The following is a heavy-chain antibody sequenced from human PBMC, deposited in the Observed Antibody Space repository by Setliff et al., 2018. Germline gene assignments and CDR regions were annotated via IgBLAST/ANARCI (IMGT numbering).Heavy chain of an antibody. CDR2: IGHTGSI. Sequence: SETLSLTCTVSGYSISSGYIWGWIRQPPGKGLEWVGNIGHTGSINYNPSLKSRLTISRDTSKNQVSLKLNSVTATDTAVYYCARGGDIVVVPAAPPYYYYGMDVWGQGTTVTVSS. J-gene: IGHJ6*02. V-gene: IGHV4-38-2*02. D-gene: IGHD2-2*01. CDR1: GYSISSGYI. CDR3: ARGGDIVVVPAAPPYYYYGMDV.